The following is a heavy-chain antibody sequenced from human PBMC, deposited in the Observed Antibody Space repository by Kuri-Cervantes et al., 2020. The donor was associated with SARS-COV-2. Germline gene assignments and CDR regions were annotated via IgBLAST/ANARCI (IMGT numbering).Heavy chain of an antibody. J-gene: IGHJ4*02. CDR3: ARGGGYSYPRY. D-gene: IGHD5-18*01. V-gene: IGHV3-66*01. CDR2: IYSGGST. CDR1: GFTVSSNY. Sequence: GGSLRLSCAASGFTVSSNYMSWVRQAPGKGLEWVSVIYSGGSTYYADSVKGRFTISRDNSKNTLYLQMGSLRAEDMAVYYCARGGGYSYPRYWGQGTLVTVSS.